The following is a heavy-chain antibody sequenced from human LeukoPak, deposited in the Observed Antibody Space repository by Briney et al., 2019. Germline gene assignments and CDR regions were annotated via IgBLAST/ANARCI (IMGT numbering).Heavy chain of an antibody. Sequence: GGSLRLSCAASGFTFSDYYMSWIRQAPGKGLEWVSYISNSGSSIYYADSVKGRFTISRDNAKNSLYLQMNSLRADDTAVYYCARTPWSSGFQHWGQGTLVTVSS. V-gene: IGHV3-11*04. CDR3: ARTPWSSGFQH. CDR2: ISNSGSSI. J-gene: IGHJ1*01. CDR1: GFTFSDYY. D-gene: IGHD2-8*02.